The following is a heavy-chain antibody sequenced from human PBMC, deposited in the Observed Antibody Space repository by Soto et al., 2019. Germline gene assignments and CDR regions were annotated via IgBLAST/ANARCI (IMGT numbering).Heavy chain of an antibody. J-gene: IGHJ4*02. Sequence: GGSLRLSCAASGFTFSSYEMNWVRQAPGKGLEWASYISSSGSTICYADSVKGRFTISRDNAKNSLYLQMNSLRAEDTAVYYCARDLKNSLDYWGQGTLVTVSS. CDR1: GFTFSSYE. CDR2: ISSSGSTI. V-gene: IGHV3-48*03. CDR3: ARDLKNSLDY.